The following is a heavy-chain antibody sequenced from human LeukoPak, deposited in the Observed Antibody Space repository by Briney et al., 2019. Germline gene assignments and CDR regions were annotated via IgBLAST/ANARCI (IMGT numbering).Heavy chain of an antibody. Sequence: SQTLSLTCTVSGGSISSGGYYWSWIRQHPGKGLEWIGYIYYSGSTYYNPSLKSRVTISVDTSKNQFSLKLSSVTAADTGVYYCARRVVVVAATLIDPWGQGTLVTVSS. D-gene: IGHD2-15*01. CDR2: IYYSGST. J-gene: IGHJ5*02. V-gene: IGHV4-31*03. CDR3: ARRVVVVAATLIDP. CDR1: GGSISSGGYY.